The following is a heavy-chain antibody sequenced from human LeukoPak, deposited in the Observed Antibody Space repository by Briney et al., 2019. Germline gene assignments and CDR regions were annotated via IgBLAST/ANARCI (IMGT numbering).Heavy chain of an antibody. CDR2: ISGGGGST. D-gene: IGHD5-12*01. J-gene: IGHJ4*02. Sequence: GGSLRLSCAASGLTFSSYAMSWVRQAPGKGLEWVSAISGGGGSTYYADSVKGRFTISRDNSKNTLYLQMNSLRAEDTAVYYCAKKPSSFSGYDCDFDYWGQGTLVTVSS. V-gene: IGHV3-23*01. CDR1: GLTFSSYA. CDR3: AKKPSSFSGYDCDFDY.